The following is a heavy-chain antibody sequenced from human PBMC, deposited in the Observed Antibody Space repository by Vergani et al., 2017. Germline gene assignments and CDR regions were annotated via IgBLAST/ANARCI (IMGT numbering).Heavy chain of an antibody. D-gene: IGHD5-18*01. CDR3: ARRVYSYGYGDAFDI. Sequence: DVQLVQSGAEVKKPGESLRISCKGSGYIFTSYWISWVRQMPGKGLEWMGRIDPSDSYTNYSPSFQGHVTISADKSISTACLQWSTLKASDTAMYYCARRVYSYGYGDAFDIWGQGTMVTVSS. V-gene: IGHV5-10-1*03. CDR1: GYIFTSYW. CDR2: IDPSDSYT. J-gene: IGHJ3*02.